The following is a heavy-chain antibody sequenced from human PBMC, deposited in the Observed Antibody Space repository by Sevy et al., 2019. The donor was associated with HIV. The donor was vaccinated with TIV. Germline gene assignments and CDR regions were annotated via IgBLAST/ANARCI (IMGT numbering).Heavy chain of an antibody. CDR3: ARDSIPLVQGIIITPYYYGMDV. CDR2: ISAYDGNT. Sequence: ASVKVSCKTSGYTFNTFGINWVRLAPGQGLQWVGWISAYDGNTKFVQILQGRVSMTTETSTSTVYMELKNLRSDDTAVYYCARDSIPLVQGIIITPYYYGMDVWGQGTTVTVSS. CDR1: GYTFNTFG. V-gene: IGHV1-18*04. D-gene: IGHD3-10*01. J-gene: IGHJ6*02.